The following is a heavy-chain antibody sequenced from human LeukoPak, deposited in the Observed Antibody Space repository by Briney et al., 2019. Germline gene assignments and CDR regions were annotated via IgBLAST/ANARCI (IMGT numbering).Heavy chain of an antibody. V-gene: IGHV3-9*01. CDR3: AKAVAAPGAFDI. Sequence: VRSLRLSCAASGFTFDEYALHWVRQAPGKGLEWDSGISWDSNSIIYADSVKGRFTISRDNAKNSLYLQMNSLRADGTALYYCAKAVAAPGAFDIWGQGTVVTVSS. J-gene: IGHJ3*02. CDR2: ISWDSNSI. CDR1: GFTFDEYA. D-gene: IGHD6-19*01.